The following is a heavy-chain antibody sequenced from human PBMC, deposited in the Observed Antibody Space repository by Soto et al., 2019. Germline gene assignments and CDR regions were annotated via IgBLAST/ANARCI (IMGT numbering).Heavy chain of an antibody. Sequence: GGSLRLSCAASGFTFSSYDMHWVRQATGKGLEWVSAIGTAGDTYYPGSVKGRFTISRENAKNSLYLQMNSLRAEDTAVYYCARTITYDYDYGDYFDYWGQGTLVTVSS. V-gene: IGHV3-13*01. CDR2: IGTAGDT. CDR3: ARTITYDYDYGDYFDY. D-gene: IGHD4-17*01. CDR1: GFTFSSYD. J-gene: IGHJ4*02.